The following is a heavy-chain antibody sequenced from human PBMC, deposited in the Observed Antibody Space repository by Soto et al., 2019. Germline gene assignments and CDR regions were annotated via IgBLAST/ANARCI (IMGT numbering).Heavy chain of an antibody. J-gene: IGHJ4*02. CDR3: ASFPSTYYYDSRGYNSIDY. CDR1: GYSFTSYW. Sequence: HGESLKISCKGSGYSFTSYWIGWVRQMPGKGLGWMGIIYPGDSDTRYSPSFQGQVTISADKSISTAYLQWSSLKASDTAMYYCASFPSTYYYDSRGYNSIDYWGQGTLVTVSS. D-gene: IGHD3-22*01. V-gene: IGHV5-51*01. CDR2: IYPGDSDT.